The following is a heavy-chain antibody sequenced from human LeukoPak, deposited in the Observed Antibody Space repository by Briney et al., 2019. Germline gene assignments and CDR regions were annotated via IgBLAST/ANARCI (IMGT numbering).Heavy chain of an antibody. CDR2: IYSGGST. CDR3: ARELGDYGNNWFDP. Sequence: GESLKISCAASGFTVSSNYMSWVRQAPGKGLEWVSVIYSGGSTYYADSVKGRFTISRHNSKNTLYLQMNSLRAEDTAVYYCARELGDYGNNWFDPWGQGTLVTVSS. D-gene: IGHD4-17*01. V-gene: IGHV3-53*04. J-gene: IGHJ5*02. CDR1: GFTVSSNY.